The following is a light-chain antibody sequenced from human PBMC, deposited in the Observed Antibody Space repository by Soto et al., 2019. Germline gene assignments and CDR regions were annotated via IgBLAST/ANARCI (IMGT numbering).Light chain of an antibody. CDR1: KLGNEY. CDR2: QHS. CDR3: QAWDSSIAV. Sequence: SYELTQPPSGSVSPGQTASLTCSGAKLGNEYVFWYQQRPGQSPVLVIYQHSMRPSGISPRFSGSTSGNTATLTISGTQTADEADYYCQAWDSSIAVFGGGTKLTVL. J-gene: IGLJ3*02. V-gene: IGLV3-1*01.